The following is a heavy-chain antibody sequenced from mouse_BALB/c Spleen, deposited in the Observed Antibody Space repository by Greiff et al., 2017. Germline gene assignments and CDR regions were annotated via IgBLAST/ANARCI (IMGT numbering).Heavy chain of an antibody. J-gene: IGHJ4*01. Sequence: VQLQQSGAELVRPGVSVKISCKGSGYTFTDYAMPWVKQSHAKSLEWVGVISTYYGDASYNQKFKGKATMTVDKSSSTAYMELARLTSEDSAIYYCARSGTTGRAMDYWGQGTSVTVSS. CDR3: ARSGTTGRAMDY. CDR2: ISTYYGDA. CDR1: GYTFTDYA. V-gene: IGHV1S137*01. D-gene: IGHD1-1*01.